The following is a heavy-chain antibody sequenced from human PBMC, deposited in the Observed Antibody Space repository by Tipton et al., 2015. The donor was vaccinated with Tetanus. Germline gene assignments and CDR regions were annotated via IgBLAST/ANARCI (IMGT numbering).Heavy chain of an antibody. J-gene: IGHJ4*02. Sequence: TLSLTCTVSGGSISSGDYYWSWIRQPPGKGLEWIGYIYYSGSTYYNPSLKSRVTISVDTSKNQFSLKLSSVTAADTAVYYCARRRGVYSGSYCDYRGQRTLVTVSS. CDR2: IYYSGST. D-gene: IGHD1-26*01. V-gene: IGHV4-30-4*01. CDR1: GGSISSGDYY. CDR3: ARRRGVYSGSYCDY.